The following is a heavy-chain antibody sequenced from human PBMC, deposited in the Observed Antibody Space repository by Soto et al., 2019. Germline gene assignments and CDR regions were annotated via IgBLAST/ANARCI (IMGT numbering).Heavy chain of an antibody. D-gene: IGHD2-2*01. V-gene: IGHV1-18*04. CDR2: ISAYNGNT. CDR1: GYTFTDYG. Sequence: ASVKVSCKASGYTFTDYGISWVRQAPGQGLEWIGWISAYNGNTNNAQKLQDRVTMATDSSTSTAYMELRSLRSDDTAVYYCARVGDIVVVGPWFDPWGQGTLVTVSS. J-gene: IGHJ5*02. CDR3: ARVGDIVVVGPWFDP.